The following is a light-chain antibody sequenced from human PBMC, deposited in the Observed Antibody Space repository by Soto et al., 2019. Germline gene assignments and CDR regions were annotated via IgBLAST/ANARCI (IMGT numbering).Light chain of an antibody. Sequence: EIVLTQSPATLSLSPGERATLSCRASQTVSSYLAWYQQKPGQAPRLLIYDASTRATGIPARFSGSGSGTNFTLPIISLEPEDFAVYYCQQRSNWTRGYTFGQGTKLEIK. CDR1: QTVSSY. CDR2: DAS. CDR3: QQRSNWTRGYT. V-gene: IGKV3-11*01. J-gene: IGKJ2*01.